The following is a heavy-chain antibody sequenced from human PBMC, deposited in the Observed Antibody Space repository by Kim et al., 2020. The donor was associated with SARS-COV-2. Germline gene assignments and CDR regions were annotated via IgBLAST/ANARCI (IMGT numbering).Heavy chain of an antibody. CDR3: TTTAYSSSSLFY. D-gene: IGHD6-6*01. J-gene: IGHJ4*02. CDR2: IKSKTDGGTT. V-gene: IGHV3-15*01. Sequence: GGSLRLSCAACGFTFSNAWMSWVRQAPGKGLEWVGRIKSKTDGGTTDYAAPVKGTFTISRDDSKNTLYLHINSLKTEDTAVYYCTTTAYSSSSLFYWGQGTLVTVSS. CDR1: GFTFSNAW.